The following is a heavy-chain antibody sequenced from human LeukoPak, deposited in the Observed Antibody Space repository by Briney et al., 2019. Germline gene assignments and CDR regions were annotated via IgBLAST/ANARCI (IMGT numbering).Heavy chain of an antibody. CDR3: ARDGGRSGWYTFDF. J-gene: IGHJ4*02. CDR1: GESVASINSA. CDR2: TYYRSTWYT. D-gene: IGHD6-19*01. V-gene: IGHV6-1*01. Sequence: SQSLSVTCAISGESVASINSAWNWIRQSPSRGLEWLRRTYYRSTWYTDYAPSVKGRITINPDKSRNKYSLQLDSVTPEVSAVYYGARDGGRSGWYTFDFWGQGTLVTVSS.